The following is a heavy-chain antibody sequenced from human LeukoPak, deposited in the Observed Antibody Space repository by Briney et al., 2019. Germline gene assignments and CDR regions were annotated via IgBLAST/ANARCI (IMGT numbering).Heavy chain of an antibody. D-gene: IGHD6-13*01. CDR1: GGSISSYY. V-gene: IGHV4-4*07. CDR3: ARDSSSWFSFDY. CDR2: IYTSGST. J-gene: IGHJ4*02. Sequence: ASETLSLTCTVSGGSISSYYWSWIRQPAGTGLEWIGRIYTSGSTNYNPSLKSRITMSVDTSKNQFSLKLSSVTAADTAVYYCARDSSSWFSFDYWGQGTLVTVSS.